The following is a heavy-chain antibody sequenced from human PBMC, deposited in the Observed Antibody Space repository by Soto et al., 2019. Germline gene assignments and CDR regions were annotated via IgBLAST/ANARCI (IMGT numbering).Heavy chain of an antibody. D-gene: IGHD3-10*01. CDR2: IYSGGST. CDR3: ARDQSGYYGSGSYYNVYYYYYVDV. CDR1: GFTVSSNY. J-gene: IGHJ6*03. Sequence: PGGSLRLSCAASGFTVSSNYMSWVRQAPGKGLEWVSVIYSGGSTYYADSVKGRFTISRDNSKNTLYLQMNSLRAEDTAVYYCARDQSGYYGSGSYYNVYYYYYVDVWGKGTTVTVSS. V-gene: IGHV3-66*01.